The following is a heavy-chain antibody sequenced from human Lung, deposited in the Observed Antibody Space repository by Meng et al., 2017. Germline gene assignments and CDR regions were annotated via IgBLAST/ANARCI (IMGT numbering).Heavy chain of an antibody. Sequence: EVELVECGGGLEKPGGSLRLSCAGSGFTFSNAWMTWVRQAPGKGLEWIGRMKSNVDGGTVDYAAALKGRFFISRDDSKNMFYLQMNSLKSEDTAVYYCTGHIDYWGHGTLVTVSS. J-gene: IGHJ4*01. CDR2: MKSNVDGGTV. V-gene: IGHV3-15*01. CDR3: TGHIDY. CDR1: GFTFSNAW.